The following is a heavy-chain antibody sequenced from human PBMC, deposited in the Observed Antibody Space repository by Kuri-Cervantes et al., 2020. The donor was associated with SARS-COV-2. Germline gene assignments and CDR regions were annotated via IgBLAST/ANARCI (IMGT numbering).Heavy chain of an antibody. V-gene: IGHV4-59*12. D-gene: IGHD4-17*01. CDR3: ARDLGYGDYGFDY. J-gene: IGHJ4*02. Sequence: GSLRLSCTVSGGSISSYYWSWIRQPPGKGLEWIGYIYYSGSTNYNPSLKSRVTMSVDTSKNQFSLKLSSVTAADTAVYYCARDLGYGDYGFDYWGQGTLVTVSS. CDR2: IYYSGST. CDR1: GGSISSYY.